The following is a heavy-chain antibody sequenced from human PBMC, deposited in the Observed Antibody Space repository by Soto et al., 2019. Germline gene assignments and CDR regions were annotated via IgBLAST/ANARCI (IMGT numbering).Heavy chain of an antibody. Sequence: ASVKVSCKASGYSFSTYGFSWVRQAPGQGLEWMGRISGYNGKTKYAQNLQGRVTMTTDTATTTVYMELRNLRSDDTAVYYCARDYYGGSFGGYWGQGTLVTVSS. D-gene: IGHD3-16*01. V-gene: IGHV1-18*04. CDR1: GYSFSTYG. CDR3: ARDYYGGSFGGY. J-gene: IGHJ4*02. CDR2: ISGYNGKT.